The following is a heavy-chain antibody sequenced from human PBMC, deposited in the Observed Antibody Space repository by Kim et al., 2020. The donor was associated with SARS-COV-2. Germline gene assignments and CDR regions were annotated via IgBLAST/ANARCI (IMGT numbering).Heavy chain of an antibody. V-gene: IGHV3-13*01. Sequence: GGSLRLSCAASGFTFSSYDMHWVRQATGKGLEWVSAIGYAGDTYYPGSVKGRFTISRENAKNSLYLQMNSLRAVDTAVYYCARDDDPAGTGAFDIWGQGTMVTVSS. D-gene: IGHD6-13*01. CDR2: IGYAGDT. CDR3: ARDDDPAGTGAFDI. J-gene: IGHJ3*02. CDR1: GFTFSSYD.